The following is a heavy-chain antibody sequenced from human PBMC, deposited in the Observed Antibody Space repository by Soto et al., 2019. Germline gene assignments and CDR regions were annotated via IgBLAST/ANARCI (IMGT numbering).Heavy chain of an antibody. D-gene: IGHD1-1*01. CDR3: ARRAETNGWNGFGADKYYFDF. V-gene: IGHV1-8*01. CDR2: MNPNTGNS. J-gene: IGHJ4*02. Sequence: ASVKVSCKAPGYTFTSYDIYWVRQATGRGLEWMGWMNPNTGNSGYAQKFQGRVTMTSDTSISTAHMELSSLRSEDTAVYYCARRAETNGWNGFGADKYYFDFWGQGTLVTVSS. CDR1: GYTFTSYD.